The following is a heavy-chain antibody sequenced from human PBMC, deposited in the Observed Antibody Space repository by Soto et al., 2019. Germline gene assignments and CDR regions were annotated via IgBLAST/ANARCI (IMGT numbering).Heavy chain of an antibody. J-gene: IGHJ6*02. CDR1: GYTFTGYF. CDR2: INPNSGGT. CDR3: AREGPDGYGMDV. V-gene: IGHV1-2*04. Sequence: SVRVSCKASGYTFTGYFMHWVRQAPGQGLEWMGWINPNSGGTNYAQKFQGWVTMTRDTSISTAYMELSRLRSDDTAVYYCAREGPDGYGMDVWGQGTTVTVSS.